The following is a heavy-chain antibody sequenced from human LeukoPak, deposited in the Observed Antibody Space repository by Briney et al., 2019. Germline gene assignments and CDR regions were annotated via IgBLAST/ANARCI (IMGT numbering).Heavy chain of an antibody. CDR1: GGTFSSYA. J-gene: IGHJ4*02. V-gene: IGHV1-69*04. CDR2: IIPILGIA. D-gene: IGHD5-24*01. Sequence: ASVKVSCKASGGTFSSYAISWVRQAPGQGLEWMGRIIPILGIANYAQKFQGRVTITADKSTSTAYMELSSLRSEDTAVYYCAKDGERRVRDGYNLLAYWGQGTLVTVSS. CDR3: AKDGERRVRDGYNLLAY.